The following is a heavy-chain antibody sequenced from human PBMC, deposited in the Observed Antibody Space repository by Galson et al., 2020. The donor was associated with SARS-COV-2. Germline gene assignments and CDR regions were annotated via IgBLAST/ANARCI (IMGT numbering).Heavy chain of an antibody. CDR1: GFTFSSYD. CDR3: ARGDAMVRDNYYYYYGMDV. V-gene: IGHV3-13*01. Sequence: GGSLRLSCAASGFTFSSYDMHWVRQATGKGLEWVSAIGTAGDTYYPGSVKGRFTISRENAKNSLYLQMNSLRAGDTAVYYCARGDAMVRDNYYYYYGMDVWGQGTTVTVSS. D-gene: IGHD3-10*01. CDR2: IGTAGDT. J-gene: IGHJ6*02.